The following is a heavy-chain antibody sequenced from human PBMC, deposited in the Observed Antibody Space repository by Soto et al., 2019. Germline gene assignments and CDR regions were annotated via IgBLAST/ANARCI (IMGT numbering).Heavy chain of an antibody. J-gene: IGHJ6*03. CDR2: ISAYNGNT. CDR3: ARDGPYDFWSGYPSQNYYMDV. Sequence: GASVKVSCKASGYTFTSYGISWVRQAPGQGLEWMGWISAYNGNTNYAQKLQGRVTMTTDTSTSTAYMELRSLRSDDTAVYYCARDGPYDFWSGYPSQNYYMDVWGKGTTVTVS. V-gene: IGHV1-18*01. CDR1: GYTFTSYG. D-gene: IGHD3-3*01.